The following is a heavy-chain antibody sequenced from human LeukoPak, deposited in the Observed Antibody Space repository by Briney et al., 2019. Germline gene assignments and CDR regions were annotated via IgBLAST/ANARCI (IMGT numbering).Heavy chain of an antibody. Sequence: PSETLSLTCTVSGGSISSYYWSWIRQPPGKGLEWIGYIYYSGSTNYNPSPKSRVTISVDTSKNQFSLKLSSVTAADTAVYYCARVAYSSSWYTVGDYFDYWGQGTLVTVSS. V-gene: IGHV4-59*01. CDR2: IYYSGST. J-gene: IGHJ4*02. CDR3: ARVAYSSSWYTVGDYFDY. D-gene: IGHD6-13*01. CDR1: GGSISSYY.